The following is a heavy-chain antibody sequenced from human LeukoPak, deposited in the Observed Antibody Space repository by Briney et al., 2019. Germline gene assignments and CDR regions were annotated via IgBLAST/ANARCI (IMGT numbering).Heavy chain of an antibody. J-gene: IGHJ3*02. V-gene: IGHV3-9*01. CDR3: ARGGHTPHDAFDI. Sequence: GGSLRLSCAASGFTFDDYAMHWVRQAPGKGLEWVSGISWNSGSIGYADSVKGRFTISRDNAKNSLYLQMNSLRAEDTAVYYCARGGHTPHDAFDIWGQGTMVTVSS. D-gene: IGHD2-2*02. CDR1: GFTFDDYA. CDR2: ISWNSGSI.